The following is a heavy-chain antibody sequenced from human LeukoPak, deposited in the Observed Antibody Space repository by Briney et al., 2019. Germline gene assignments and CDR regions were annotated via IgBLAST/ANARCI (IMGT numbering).Heavy chain of an antibody. V-gene: IGHV4-34*01. CDR2: INHSGST. CDR3: AAERRYYYDSSGYHPLYFDY. Sequence: SSETLSLTCAAYGGSFSGYYWSWIRQPPGKGLEWIGEINHSGSTNYNPSLKSRVTISVDTSKNQFSLKLSSVTAADTAVYYCAAERRYYYDSSGYHPLYFDYWGQGTLVTVSS. J-gene: IGHJ4*02. CDR1: GGSFSGYY. D-gene: IGHD3-22*01.